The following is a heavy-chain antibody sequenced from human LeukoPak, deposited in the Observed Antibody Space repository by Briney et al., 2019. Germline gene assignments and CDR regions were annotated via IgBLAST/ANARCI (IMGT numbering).Heavy chain of an antibody. CDR1: GYTSTSNY. Sequence: ASVKVSCKASGYTSTSNYIHWVRQAPGQGLEWMGMIYPRDGSTSYAQKFQGRVTVTRDTSTSTVHMELSGLRSEDTAIYYCVRTPPNWGFDYWGQGTLVTVSS. CDR2: IYPRDGST. V-gene: IGHV1-46*01. J-gene: IGHJ4*02. D-gene: IGHD7-27*01. CDR3: VRTPPNWGFDY.